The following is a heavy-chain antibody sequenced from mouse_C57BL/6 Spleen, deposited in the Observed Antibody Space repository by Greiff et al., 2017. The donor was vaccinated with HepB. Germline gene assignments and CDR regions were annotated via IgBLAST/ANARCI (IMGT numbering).Heavy chain of an antibody. Sequence: QVQLQQSGPELVKPGASVKISCKASGYAFSSSWMNWVKQRPGKGLEWIGRIYPGDGDTNYNGKFKGKATLTADKSSSTAYMQLSSLTSEDSAVYFCCVYDGSFFDYWGQGTTLTVSS. CDR2: IYPGDGDT. J-gene: IGHJ2*01. CDR3: CVYDGSFFDY. D-gene: IGHD2-3*01. V-gene: IGHV1-82*01. CDR1: GYAFSSSW.